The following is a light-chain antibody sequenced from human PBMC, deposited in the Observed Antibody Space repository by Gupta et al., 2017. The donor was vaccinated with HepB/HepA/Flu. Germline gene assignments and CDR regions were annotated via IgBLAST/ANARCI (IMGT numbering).Light chain of an antibody. CDR1: SSNNGNNY. CDR2: RSN. CDR3: ATWDDSLSGRVV. J-gene: IGLJ2*01. V-gene: IGLV1-47*01. Sequence: QSVLTQPPPASGTPGTRVTLSGSGSSSNNGNNYEYWYQQLPGTAPKRLNYRSNQRPSGVPHRFSCSKSGTSASLAISGLRSEDEADYYCATWDDSLSGRVVFGGGTKLTVL.